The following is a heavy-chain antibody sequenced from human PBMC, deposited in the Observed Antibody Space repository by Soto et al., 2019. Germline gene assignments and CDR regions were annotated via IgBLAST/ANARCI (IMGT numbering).Heavy chain of an antibody. CDR3: ARGGHDCWSGPLDY. J-gene: IGHJ4*02. CDR2: IDASGST. CDR1: DGSISTYY. Sequence: SETLSLTCTVSDGSISTYYCNWIRQPAGKGLEWIGRIDASGSTDYDPSLKSRVTMSVDTSKNQFSLRLSSVTAADTAVYYCARGGHDCWSGPLDYWGQGAQVTVSS. V-gene: IGHV4-4*07. D-gene: IGHD3-3*01.